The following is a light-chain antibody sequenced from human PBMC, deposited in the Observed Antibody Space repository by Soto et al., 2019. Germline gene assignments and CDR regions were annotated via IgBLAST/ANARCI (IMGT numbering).Light chain of an antibody. Sequence: EKVITLSPATLSVSPGERATFSCRVSQSVSSSYIAWYQQKRGQAPRRLIYGASIRATGIPDRFSGSGSGTDFTLTISRLEPEDFALYYCQQYHTSPLTFGQGTKVDI. CDR3: QQYHTSPLT. V-gene: IGKV3-20*01. CDR1: QSVSSSY. CDR2: GAS. J-gene: IGKJ1*01.